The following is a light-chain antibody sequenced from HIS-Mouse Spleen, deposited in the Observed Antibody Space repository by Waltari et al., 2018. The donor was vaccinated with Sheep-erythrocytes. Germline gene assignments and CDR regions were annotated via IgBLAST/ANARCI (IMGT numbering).Light chain of an antibody. CDR2: QDS. J-gene: IGLJ2*01. CDR3: QAWDSSTAV. CDR1: KLGDKY. V-gene: IGLV3-1*01. Sequence: SYELTQPPSVSVSPGQTASITCSGDKLGDKYAYWYQQKPGQSPVLVIYQDSKRPSGIRERFSGSNSGKTATLTISGTQAMDEADYYCQAWDSSTAVFGGGTKLTVL.